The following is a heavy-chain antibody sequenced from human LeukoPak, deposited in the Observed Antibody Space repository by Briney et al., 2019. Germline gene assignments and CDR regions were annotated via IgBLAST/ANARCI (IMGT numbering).Heavy chain of an antibody. V-gene: IGHV3-7*01. D-gene: IGHD2-8*01. Sequence: GGSLRLSCAASGFTFTSHWMSWVRQAPGKGLEWVARMNLDGSEKYYVDSVKGRFTISRDNAKTSLYLEMNSLRAEDTAVYYCARDATYCTNGVCYTRFDYWGQGTLVTVS. CDR1: GFTFTSHW. CDR2: MNLDGSEK. CDR3: ARDATYCTNGVCYTRFDY. J-gene: IGHJ4*02.